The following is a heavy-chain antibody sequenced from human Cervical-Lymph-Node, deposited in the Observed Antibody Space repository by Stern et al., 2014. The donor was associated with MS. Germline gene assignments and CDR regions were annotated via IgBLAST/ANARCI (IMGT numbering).Heavy chain of an antibody. CDR2: INSNTGAP. Sequence: QVQLVQSGSELKKPGASVTVSCKASGYTFTKYLIHWVRQAPGQGLEWMGWINSNTGAPMYARDFAGRFVFSLDPSVTTAYLQISRLKTEDTAVYYCARDMSDFWSDYGHNWFDPWGQGTLVTVSS. V-gene: IGHV7-4-1*02. CDR3: ARDMSDFWSDYGHNWFDP. CDR1: GYTFTKYL. D-gene: IGHD3-3*01. J-gene: IGHJ5*02.